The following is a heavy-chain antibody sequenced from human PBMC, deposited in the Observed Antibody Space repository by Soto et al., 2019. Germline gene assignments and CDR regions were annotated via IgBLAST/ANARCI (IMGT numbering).Heavy chain of an antibody. CDR1: GFTVSSNY. CDR3: AREIGRGAAQTNYMDV. CDR2: IYSGGST. D-gene: IGHD6-6*01. Sequence: EVQLVESGGGLVQPGGSLRLSCAASGFTVSSNYMSWVRQAPGKGLEWVSVIYSGGSTFYADSVKGRFTISRDNSKNTVYLQMNSLIAEDAGVYYCAREIGRGAAQTNYMDVWGKGTTVTFS. V-gene: IGHV3-66*01. J-gene: IGHJ6*03.